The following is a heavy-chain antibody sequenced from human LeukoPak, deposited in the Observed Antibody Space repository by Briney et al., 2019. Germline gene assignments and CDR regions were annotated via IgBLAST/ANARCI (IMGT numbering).Heavy chain of an antibody. D-gene: IGHD6-6*01. V-gene: IGHV1-69*01. CDR1: GGTFRSYA. CDR2: IIPIFGTA. CDR3: ARETEYSSSSWFDP. Sequence: SVKVSCKASGGTFRSYAISWVRQAPGHGLGGMGGIIPIFGTANYAQKFQGRVTITADESTSTAYMELSSLRSEDTAVYYCARETEYSSSSWFDPWGQGTLVTVSS. J-gene: IGHJ5*02.